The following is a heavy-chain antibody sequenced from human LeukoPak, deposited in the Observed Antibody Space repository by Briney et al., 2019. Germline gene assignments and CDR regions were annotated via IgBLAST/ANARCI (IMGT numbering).Heavy chain of an antibody. J-gene: IGHJ4*02. CDR1: GFTFSRYS. D-gene: IGHD2-15*01. V-gene: IGHV3-21*01. Sequence: KTGGSLRLSCAASGFTFSRYSMNWVRQAPGKGLEWVSSISSSSSYIYYADSVKGRFTISRDNAKNSLYLQMNSLRAEDTAVYYCARVGVVAATDWGQGTLVTVSS. CDR2: ISSSSSYI. CDR3: ARVGVVAATD.